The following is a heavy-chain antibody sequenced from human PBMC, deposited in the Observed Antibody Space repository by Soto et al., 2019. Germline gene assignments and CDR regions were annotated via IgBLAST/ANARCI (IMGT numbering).Heavy chain of an antibody. CDR1: GFAFSSHV. J-gene: IGHJ6*01. CDR2: ISYEGNNK. V-gene: IGHV3-30-3*01. CDR3: ARDGGSHFHYFYGM. Sequence: GGSRRLSCAASGFAFSSHVMHWVRQAQGKGLEWLAVISYEGNNKFYAGSVKGRLTISSDNSKNTLYLQLSNLSAEDTDEHYYARDGGSHFHYFYGM. D-gene: IGHD1-26*01.